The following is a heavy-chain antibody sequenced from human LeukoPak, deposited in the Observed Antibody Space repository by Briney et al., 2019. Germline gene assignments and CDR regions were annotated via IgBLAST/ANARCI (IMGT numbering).Heavy chain of an antibody. CDR1: GFTVSSNY. CDR2: ISGDGGST. V-gene: IGHV3-23*01. D-gene: IGHD3-10*01. CDR3: AKHLWRDLLWFGEGYYFGY. J-gene: IGHJ4*02. Sequence: PGGSLRLSCAASGFTVSSNYMSWVRQAPGKGLECVSVISGDGGSTYYADSVRGRFTISRDISKNTLYLQMNSLRADDTAVYYCAKHLWRDLLWFGEGYYFGYWGQGTLVTVSS.